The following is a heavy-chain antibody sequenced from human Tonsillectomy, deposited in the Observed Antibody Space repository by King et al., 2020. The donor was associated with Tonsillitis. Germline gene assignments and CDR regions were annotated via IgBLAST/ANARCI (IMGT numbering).Heavy chain of an antibody. CDR3: AKDFYSGSYFDY. Sequence: VQLVESGGGVVQPGRSLRLSCAASGFTFSSYGMHWVRQAPGKGLEWVAVISYDGSNKYYADSVKGRFTISRDNSKNTLYLQMNSLRAEDTAVYYCAKDFYSGSYFDYWGQGTLVTVPS. CDR2: ISYDGSNK. J-gene: IGHJ4*02. CDR1: GFTFSSYG. D-gene: IGHD1-26*01. V-gene: IGHV3-30*18.